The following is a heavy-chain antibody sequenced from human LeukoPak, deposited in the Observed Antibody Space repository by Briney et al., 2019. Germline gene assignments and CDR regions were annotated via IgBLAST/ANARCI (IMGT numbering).Heavy chain of an antibody. Sequence: GGSLRLSCAASGFTLSFYNMNWVRQAPGKGLEWVSFISSSSTYIYYADSVKGRFTISRDNAKNSLYLQMNSLRAEDTAVYYCARDMKAYDSSYGMDVWAKGPRSPSP. CDR2: ISSSSTYI. D-gene: IGHD3-22*01. J-gene: IGHJ6*02. CDR1: GFTLSFYN. CDR3: ARDMKAYDSSYGMDV. V-gene: IGHV3-21*01.